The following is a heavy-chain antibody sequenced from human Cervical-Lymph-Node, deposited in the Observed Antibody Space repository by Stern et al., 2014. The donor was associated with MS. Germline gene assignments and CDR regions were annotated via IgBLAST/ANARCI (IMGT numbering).Heavy chain of an antibody. D-gene: IGHD4-11*01. Sequence: QVQLVQSGPEVRQPGASVRVSCKASGYTFTTPNYGIAWVREAPGRGLEWMGWISSYNGNTVYAQNLQDRVTMTTDTSTSTAYMELSSLRSDDTAFYYCARERLRDFNDYHFDSWGQGTLVTVSS. J-gene: IGHJ4*02. CDR2: ISSYNGNT. CDR1: GYTFTTPNYG. V-gene: IGHV1-18*01. CDR3: ARERLRDFNDYHFDS.